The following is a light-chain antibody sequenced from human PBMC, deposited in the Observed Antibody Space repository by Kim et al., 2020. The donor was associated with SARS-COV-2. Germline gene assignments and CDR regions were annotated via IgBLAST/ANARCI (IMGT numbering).Light chain of an antibody. Sequence: ASGGDRVTITCRASQDIGNDLGWYQQSPGRAPKRLIYGASSLQSGVPSRFSGSGSGTEFTLTISSLQPEDFATYFCLQHNSYPITFGQGTRLEIK. CDR2: GAS. CDR3: LQHNSYPIT. J-gene: IGKJ5*01. CDR1: QDIGND. V-gene: IGKV1-17*01.